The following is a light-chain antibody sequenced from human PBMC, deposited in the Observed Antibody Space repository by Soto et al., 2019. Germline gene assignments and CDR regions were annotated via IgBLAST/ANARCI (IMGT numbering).Light chain of an antibody. CDR1: SSDVGSYNR. Sequence: QSVLTQPPSVSGSPGQSVTISCTGTSSDVGSYNRVSWYQQSPGTAPKLMIYEVSNRPSGVSDRFSGSKSGSTASLTISGLQAEDEADYYCSLYTSTSTFVFGTGTKLTVL. CDR3: SLYTSTSTFV. V-gene: IGLV2-18*01. CDR2: EVS. J-gene: IGLJ1*01.